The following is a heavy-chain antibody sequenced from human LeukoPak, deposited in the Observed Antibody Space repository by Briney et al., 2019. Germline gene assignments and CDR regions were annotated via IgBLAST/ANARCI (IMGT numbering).Heavy chain of an antibody. CDR2: IYYSGST. CDR1: GGSISSGGYS. CDR3: AAEEYSSGRADAFDI. V-gene: IGHV4-30-4*07. J-gene: IGHJ3*02. D-gene: IGHD3-22*01. Sequence: SSQTLSLTCAVSGGSISSGGYSWSWIRQPPGKGLEWIGYIYYSGSTYYNPSLKSRVTISVDTSKNQFSLKLSSVTAADTAVYYCAAEEYSSGRADAFDIWGQGTMVTVSS.